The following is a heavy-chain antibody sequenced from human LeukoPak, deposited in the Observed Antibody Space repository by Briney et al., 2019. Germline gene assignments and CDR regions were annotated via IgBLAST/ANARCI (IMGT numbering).Heavy chain of an antibody. J-gene: IGHJ4*02. CDR3: AKEIAVAGTYY. D-gene: IGHD6-19*01. CDR1: GFTFSSYA. V-gene: IGHV3-23*01. Sequence: GWSLRLSCAASGFTFSSYAMSLVRQAPGKGLEWVSAISGSGVSTYYADSVKGRFTISRDNATNTLYLQMYSLRAEDTAVYYCAKEIAVAGTYYWGQGTLVTVSS. CDR2: ISGSGVST.